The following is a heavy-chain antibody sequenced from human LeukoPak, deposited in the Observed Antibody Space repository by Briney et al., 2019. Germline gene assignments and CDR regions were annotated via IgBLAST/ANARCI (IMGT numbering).Heavy chain of an antibody. CDR1: GFTFSNYW. CDR2: ISGSGGST. V-gene: IGHV3-23*01. CDR3: AKDSDSGSYLNWFDP. D-gene: IGHD1-26*01. J-gene: IGHJ5*02. Sequence: GGSLRLSCAASGFTFSNYWMTWVRQAPGKGLEWVSAISGSGGSTYYADSVKGRFTISRDNSKNTLYLQMNSLRAEDTAVYYCAKDSDSGSYLNWFDPWGQGTLVTVSS.